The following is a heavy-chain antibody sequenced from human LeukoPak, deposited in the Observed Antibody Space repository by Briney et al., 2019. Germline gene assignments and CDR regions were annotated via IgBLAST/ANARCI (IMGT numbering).Heavy chain of an antibody. J-gene: IGHJ4*02. V-gene: IGHV3-33*01. CDR3: ARPYSGGLYYFDY. Sequence: ERSLRLSCAASGFTFSSYGMHWVRQAPGKGLEWVAVIWYDGSNKYYADSVKGRFTISRDNSKNTLYLQMNSLRAEDTAVYYCARPYSGGLYYFDYWGQGTLVTVSS. CDR2: IWYDGSNK. CDR1: GFTFSSYG. D-gene: IGHD2-21*01.